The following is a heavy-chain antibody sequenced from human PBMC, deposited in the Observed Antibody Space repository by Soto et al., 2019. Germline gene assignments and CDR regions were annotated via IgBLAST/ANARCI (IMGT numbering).Heavy chain of an antibody. Sequence: GGSLRLSCAASGFTFSSYGMHWVRQAPGKGLEWVAVISYDGSNKYYADSVKGRSTISRDNSKNTLYLQMNSLRAEDTAVYYCAKVLNFWSGYLDYWGQGTLVTVSS. CDR2: ISYDGSNK. D-gene: IGHD3-3*01. J-gene: IGHJ4*02. V-gene: IGHV3-30*18. CDR1: GFTFSSYG. CDR3: AKVLNFWSGYLDY.